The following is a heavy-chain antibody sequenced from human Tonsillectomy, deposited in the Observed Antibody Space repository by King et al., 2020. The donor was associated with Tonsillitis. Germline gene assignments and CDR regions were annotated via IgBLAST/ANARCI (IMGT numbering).Heavy chain of an antibody. CDR1: GVTFSSYG. CDR2: MNSGGGST. V-gene: IGHV3-74*01. Sequence: GGGVGEPGGSRRRACAACGVTFSSYGMHWVRQAPGKGLVGVSRMNSGGGSTSYADAVKGRFTISTDNAKNTLNLQTNSLRAEDTAVYYCARGANGAADYWGQGTLVTVSS. J-gene: IGHJ4*02. D-gene: IGHD2-8*01. CDR3: ARGANGAADY.